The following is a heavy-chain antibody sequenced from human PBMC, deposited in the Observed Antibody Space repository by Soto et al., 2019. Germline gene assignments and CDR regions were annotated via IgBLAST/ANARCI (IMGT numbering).Heavy chain of an antibody. CDR1: GCSISSGDYY. J-gene: IGHJ3*02. CDR3: ARADVDTAMVDAFDI. D-gene: IGHD5-18*01. CDR2: IYYSGST. V-gene: IGHV4-30-4*01. Sequence: SGTQSLTCTVSGCSISSGDYYWTWIRQPPGKGLEWIGYIYYSGSTYYNPSLKSRVTISVDTSKNQFSLKLSSVTAADTAVYYCARADVDTAMVDAFDIWGQGTMVT.